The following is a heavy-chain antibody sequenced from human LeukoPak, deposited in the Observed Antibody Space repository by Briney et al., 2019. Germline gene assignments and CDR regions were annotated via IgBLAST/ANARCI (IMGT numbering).Heavy chain of an antibody. CDR1: GGXFSGYY. J-gene: IGHJ1*01. CDR2: INHSGST. V-gene: IGHV4-34*01. CDR3: ARGILGYCSGGSCYSFPH. D-gene: IGHD2-15*01. Sequence: PSETLSPTCAVYGGXFSGYYWSWIRQPPGKGLEWIGEINHSGSTNYNPSLKSRVTISVDTSKNQFSLKLSSVTAADTAVYYCARGILGYCSGGSCYSFPHWGQGTLVTVSS.